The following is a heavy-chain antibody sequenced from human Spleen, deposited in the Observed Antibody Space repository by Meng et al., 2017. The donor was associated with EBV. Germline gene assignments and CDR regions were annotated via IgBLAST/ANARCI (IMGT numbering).Heavy chain of an antibody. CDR1: GYTFTNYA. V-gene: IGHV7-4-1*02. Sequence: QVQLVQSGCELKKPGASVKVSCTASGYTFTNYAINWVRQAPGQGLEWMGWIDTNTGHPTYAQGFTGQFVFSLDTSVNTAFLQISSLKAADSAVYYCVSTISAAGYWGQGTLVTVSS. J-gene: IGHJ4*02. D-gene: IGHD6-13*01. CDR3: VSTISAAGY. CDR2: IDTNTGHP.